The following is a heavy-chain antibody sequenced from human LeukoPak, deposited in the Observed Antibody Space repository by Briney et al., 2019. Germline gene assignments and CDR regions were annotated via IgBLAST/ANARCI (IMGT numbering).Heavy chain of an antibody. Sequence: GESLKISCKGSGYSFTSYWIGWVRQMPGKGLEWMGIIYPGDSDTRYSPSFQGQVTISADKSISTAYLQWSSLKASDTAMYYCARGAGGAAAGTAFDIWGQGTMVTVSS. CDR3: ARGAGGAAAGTAFDI. V-gene: IGHV5-51*01. D-gene: IGHD6-13*01. J-gene: IGHJ3*02. CDR1: GYSFTSYW. CDR2: IYPGDSDT.